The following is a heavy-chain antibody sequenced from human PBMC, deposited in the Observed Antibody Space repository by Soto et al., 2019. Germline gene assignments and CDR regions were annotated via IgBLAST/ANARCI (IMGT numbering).Heavy chain of an antibody. CDR3: AGEYAIAADGLHGAGYYYGMDV. Sequence: PXGILWSTSVVSGGSISSSKLWSWFRQPPGQGLEWIGEIYHSGSTNYNPSLKSRVTISVDKSKNQFSLKLSSVTAADTAVYYCAGEYAIAADGLHGAGYYYGMDVWGQGTTVTASS. CDR2: IYHSGST. CDR1: GGSISSSKL. D-gene: IGHD6-13*01. V-gene: IGHV4-4*02. J-gene: IGHJ6*02.